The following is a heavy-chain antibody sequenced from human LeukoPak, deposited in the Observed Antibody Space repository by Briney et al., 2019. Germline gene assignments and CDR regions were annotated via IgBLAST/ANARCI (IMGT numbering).Heavy chain of an antibody. CDR3: ARVGTDYVDY. Sequence: PSETLSLTCTVSGGSISSHYWSWIRQPPGKGLEWIGYIYYSGSTNYNPSLKSRVTISVDTSKNQFSLKLSSVTAADTAVYYCARVGTDYVDYWGQGTLVTVSS. D-gene: IGHD7-27*01. CDR2: IYYSGST. J-gene: IGHJ4*02. CDR1: GGSISSHY. V-gene: IGHV4-59*11.